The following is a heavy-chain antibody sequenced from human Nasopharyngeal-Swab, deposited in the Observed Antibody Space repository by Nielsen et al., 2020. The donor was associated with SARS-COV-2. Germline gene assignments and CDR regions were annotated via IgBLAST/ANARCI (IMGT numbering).Heavy chain of an antibody. J-gene: IGHJ6*03. CDR2: ISGSGSYV. V-gene: IGHV3-21*01. D-gene: IGHD1-26*01. CDR1: GFTFNSYS. CDR3: ARIAGRGSIYYYYMDV. Sequence: GVLKISCAGSGFTFNSYSMIWVRQVPGEGLEWVSSISGSGSYVYYADSMKGRFTISKDSAKNSLYLQMNSLRAEDTAVYFCARIAGRGSIYYYYMDVWGTGTTVTVSS.